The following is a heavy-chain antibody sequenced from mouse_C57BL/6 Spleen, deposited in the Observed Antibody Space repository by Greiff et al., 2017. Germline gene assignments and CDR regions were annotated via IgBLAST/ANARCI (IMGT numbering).Heavy chain of an antibody. J-gene: IGHJ4*01. CDR1: GYAFSSYW. D-gene: IGHD1-1*01. CDR3: ARDYGSSYDAMDY. CDR2: IYPGDGDT. V-gene: IGHV1-80*01. Sequence: QVQLQQSGAELVKPGASVKISCKASGYAFSSYWMNWVKQRPGKGLEWIGQIYPGDGDTNYNVKFKGKATLTADKSSSTAYMQLSSLTSEDSAVYFCARDYGSSYDAMDYWGQGTSVTVSS.